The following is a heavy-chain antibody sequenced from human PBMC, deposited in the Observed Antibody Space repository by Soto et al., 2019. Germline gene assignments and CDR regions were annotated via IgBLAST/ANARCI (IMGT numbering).Heavy chain of an antibody. CDR2: VYWDDDK. J-gene: IGHJ4*02. CDR3: AHRQRQVTHFDY. CDR1: GFSLSTSGVG. V-gene: IGHV2-5*02. D-gene: IGHD2-21*02. Sequence: QITLKESGPTLVKPTQTLTLTCTFSGFSLSTSGVGVGWIRQPPGKALEWLALVYWDDDKHYSPALKSRLTITKDTTKNQVVPTMTNMDPVDTATYYCAHRQRQVTHFDYWGQGTLVTVSS.